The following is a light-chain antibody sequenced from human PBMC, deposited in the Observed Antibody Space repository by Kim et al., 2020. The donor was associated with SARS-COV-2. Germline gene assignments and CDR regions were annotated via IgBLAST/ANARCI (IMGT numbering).Light chain of an antibody. V-gene: IGKV3-20*01. CDR2: GAS. CDR1: QSVTSSD. CDR3: QQYGSSPRT. J-gene: IGKJ2*01. Sequence: EIVLTQSPGTVSLSPGERATLSCRAIQSVTSSDLAWYQQRPGQAPRLLIYGASSRATGIPDRFSGSGSGTDFTLTISRLEPEDFAVYYCQQYGSSPRTFGQGTKLEIK.